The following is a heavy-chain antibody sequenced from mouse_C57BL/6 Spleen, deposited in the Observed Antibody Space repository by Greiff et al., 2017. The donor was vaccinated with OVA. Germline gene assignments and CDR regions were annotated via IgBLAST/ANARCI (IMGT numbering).Heavy chain of an antibody. Sequence: QVQLKQPGAELVKPGASVKLSCKASGYTFTSYWMHWVKQRPGRGLEWIGRIDPNSGGTKYNEKFKSKATLTVDKPSSTAYMQLSSLTSEDSAVYYCARDEGDGSSYDYFDYWGQGTTLTVSS. CDR2: IDPNSGGT. J-gene: IGHJ2*01. D-gene: IGHD1-1*01. CDR3: ARDEGDGSSYDYFDY. CDR1: GYTFTSYW. V-gene: IGHV1-72*01.